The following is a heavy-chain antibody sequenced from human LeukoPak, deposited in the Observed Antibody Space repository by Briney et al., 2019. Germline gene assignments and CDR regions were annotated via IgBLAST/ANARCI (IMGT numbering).Heavy chain of an antibody. V-gene: IGHV7-4-1*02. CDR1: GYTFTSYA. CDR3: ARSRYCSGGSCSYNWFDP. D-gene: IGHD2-15*01. CDR2: INTYTGNP. J-gene: IGHJ5*02. Sequence: ASVTVSCKASGYTFTSYAMNWVRQAPGQGLEWMGWINTYTGNPTYAQGFTGRFVFSLDTSVSTAYLQISSLKAEDTAVYYCARSRYCSGGSCSYNWFDPWGQGTLVTVSS.